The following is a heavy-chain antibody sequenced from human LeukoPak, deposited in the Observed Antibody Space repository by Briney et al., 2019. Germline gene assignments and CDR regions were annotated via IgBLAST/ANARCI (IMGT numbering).Heavy chain of an antibody. CDR1: GYSFTTHG. D-gene: IGHD6-19*01. J-gene: IGHJ4*02. Sequence: ASVKVSCKASGYSFTTHGISWVRQAPGQGLEWMGWISGYNGKTYYVKNFQGRVTMTTDTSTSTAYMELRSLRSDDTAVYFCAKEWYASGWYADYWGQGTLVAVSS. CDR2: ISGYNGKT. CDR3: AKEWYASGWYADY. V-gene: IGHV1-18*01.